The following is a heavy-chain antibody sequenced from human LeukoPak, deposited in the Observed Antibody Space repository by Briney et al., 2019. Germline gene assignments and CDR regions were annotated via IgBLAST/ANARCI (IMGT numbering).Heavy chain of an antibody. CDR1: GGSISSSSYY. CDR3: ARGKSKFDY. Sequence: SETLSLTCTVSGGSISSSSYYWGWIRQPPGKGLEWIGTIYYSGSTYYNPSLKSRVTISVDTSKNQFSLKLSSVTAADTAVYYCARGKSKFDYWGQGTLVTVSS. V-gene: IGHV4-39*07. CDR2: IYYSGST. J-gene: IGHJ4*02.